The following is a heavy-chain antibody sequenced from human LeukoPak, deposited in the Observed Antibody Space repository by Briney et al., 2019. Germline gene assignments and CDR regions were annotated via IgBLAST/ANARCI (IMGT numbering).Heavy chain of an antibody. CDR1: GYTFTGYF. Sequence: ASVKVSCKASGYTFTGYFMHWVRQAPGQGLDWMGWMNPNTGGTKYAQKFQGRVTMTRDTSIGTAYMELSTVTSDDTAVYFCARVHATGYFSLDLGYWGQGTLVTVSS. J-gene: IGHJ4*02. V-gene: IGHV1-2*02. D-gene: IGHD3-9*01. CDR2: MNPNTGGT. CDR3: ARVHATGYFSLDLGY.